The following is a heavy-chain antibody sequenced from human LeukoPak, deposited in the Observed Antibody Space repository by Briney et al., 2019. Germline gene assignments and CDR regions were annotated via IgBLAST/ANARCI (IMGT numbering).Heavy chain of an antibody. V-gene: IGHV4-34*01. CDR3: ARGIFYGGRNQYIWFDL. CDR2: ISHSGSA. D-gene: IGHD4-23*01. Sequence: SETLSLTCAVYGGTFRGFFWSWIRQAPGKGLEWMGKISHSGSANYNQSLKSRITISVDTSKNQYSLRLTPVTAPDTAVYYCARGIFYGGRNQYIWFDLWGQGTLVTVSS. J-gene: IGHJ5*02. CDR1: GGTFRGFF.